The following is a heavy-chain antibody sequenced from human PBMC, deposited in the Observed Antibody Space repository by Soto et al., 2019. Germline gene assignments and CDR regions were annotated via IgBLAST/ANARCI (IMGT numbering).Heavy chain of an antibody. Sequence: QVQLVQSGAEVKKPGASVKVSCKASGYTFTSYDINWVRQATGQGFEYLGWMNPNSGNTGYVKKFQGRVTXTXXXSXXTAYMELSSLRSEDTAVYYCARGIKYGAYSRWFDPWGPGTLVTVSS. CDR1: GYTFTSYD. CDR3: ARGIKYGAYSRWFDP. CDR2: MNPNSGNT. J-gene: IGHJ5*02. V-gene: IGHV1-8*01. D-gene: IGHD4-17*01.